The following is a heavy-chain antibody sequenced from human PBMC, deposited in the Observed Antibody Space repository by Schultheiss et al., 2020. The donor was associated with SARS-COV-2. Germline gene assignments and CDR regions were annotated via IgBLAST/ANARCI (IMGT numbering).Heavy chain of an antibody. D-gene: IGHD6-13*01. J-gene: IGHJ6*03. CDR2: IYHSGST. CDR1: GGSFSGYY. CDR3: ARLKGSSWYGGYYMDV. V-gene: IGHV4-34*01. Sequence: SQTLSLTCAVYGGSFSGYYWSWIRQPPGKGLEWIGEIYHSGSTNYNPSLKSRVTISVDKSKNQFSLKLSSVTAADTAVYYCARLKGSSWYGGYYMDVWGKGTTVTVSS.